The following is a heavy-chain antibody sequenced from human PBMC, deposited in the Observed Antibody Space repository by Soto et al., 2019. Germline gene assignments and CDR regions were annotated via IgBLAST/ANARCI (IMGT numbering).Heavy chain of an antibody. V-gene: IGHV1-24*01. Sequence: ASVKVSCKVSGYTLTELSMHWVRQAPGKGLEWMGGFDPEDGETIYAQKVQGRVTMTEDTSTDTAYMELRSLRSEDTAVYYGGEEREGRDKQWLVPYYYYYYGMDVWGQGTTVTVSS. CDR3: GEEREGRDKQWLVPYYYYYYGMDV. CDR2: FDPEDGET. D-gene: IGHD6-19*01. CDR1: GYTLTELS. J-gene: IGHJ6*02.